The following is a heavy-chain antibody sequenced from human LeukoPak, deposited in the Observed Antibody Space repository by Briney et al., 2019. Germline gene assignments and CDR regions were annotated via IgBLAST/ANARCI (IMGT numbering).Heavy chain of an antibody. CDR1: GYSYTSYW. V-gene: IGHV5-51*01. D-gene: IGHD2-2*01. CDR2: IYPGDSDT. CDR3: ARRKYCSSTSCYPYDAFDI. Sequence: GESLKISCKSSGYSYTSYWIGWVRQMPGKGLEWMGIIYPGDSDTRYSPSFQGQVTISADKSISTAYLQWSSLKASDTAMYYCARRKYCSSTSCYPYDAFDIWGQGTMVTVSS. J-gene: IGHJ3*02.